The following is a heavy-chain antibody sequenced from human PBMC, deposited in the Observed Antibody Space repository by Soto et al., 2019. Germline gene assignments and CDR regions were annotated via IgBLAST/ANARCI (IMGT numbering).Heavy chain of an antibody. D-gene: IGHD3-3*01. CDR3: ARDWDGSYDFWSGYYTTSGLFDY. V-gene: IGHV1-18*01. CDR2: ISAYSGNT. CDR1: GYTFTSYG. Sequence: ASVKVSCKASGYTFTSYGISWVRQAPGQGLEWMGWISAYSGNTNYAQKLQGRVTMTTDTSTSTAYMELRSLRSDDTAVYYCARDWDGSYDFWSGYYTTSGLFDYWGQGTLVTVSS. J-gene: IGHJ4*02.